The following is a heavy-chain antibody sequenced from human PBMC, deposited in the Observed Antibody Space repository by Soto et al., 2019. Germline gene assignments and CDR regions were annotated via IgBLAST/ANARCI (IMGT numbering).Heavy chain of an antibody. CDR2: IDPSDSYT. CDR1: GYTFSSYW. CDR3: ARQFYYGSGGYFKDY. V-gene: IGHV5-10-1*01. Sequence: PGESLKISCKGSGYTFSSYWISWVRQMPGKGLEWMGRIDPSDSYTSHSPSFEGHVTFSSDKSASTAYLQWTSLRASDTAMYFCARQFYYGSGGYFKDYWGQGTLVTFSS. J-gene: IGHJ4*02. D-gene: IGHD3-10*01.